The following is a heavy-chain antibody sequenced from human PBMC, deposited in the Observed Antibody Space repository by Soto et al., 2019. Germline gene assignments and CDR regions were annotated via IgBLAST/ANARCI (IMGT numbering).Heavy chain of an antibody. V-gene: IGHV3-23*01. CDR3: AKVRSAVVGAATHY. CDR1: GFTFSSYA. Sequence: EVQLLESGGGLVQPGGSLRLSCAASGFTFSSYAMSWVRKSPGKGLEWVSSISSSGDSTYYADSVKGRFTISRDNSKNTLYLQMNSLRVEDTAVYYCAKVRSAVVGAATHYWGQGTLVPVSS. J-gene: IGHJ4*02. CDR2: ISSSGDST. D-gene: IGHD2-15*01.